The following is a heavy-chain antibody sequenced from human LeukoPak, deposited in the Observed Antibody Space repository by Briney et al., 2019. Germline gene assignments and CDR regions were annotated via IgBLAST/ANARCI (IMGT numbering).Heavy chain of an antibody. CDR2: VDPEDGET. Sequence: ASVKVSCKASGYTFTNYYMHWVQQAPGKGLAWMGRVDPEDGETIYAEKFQGRVTITADTSTDTAYMELSSLRSEDTAVYYCATVAIVAGSTFDYWGKGTLVTVSS. V-gene: IGHV1-69-2*01. CDR3: ATVAIVAGSTFDY. CDR1: GYTFTNYY. D-gene: IGHD5-12*01. J-gene: IGHJ4*02.